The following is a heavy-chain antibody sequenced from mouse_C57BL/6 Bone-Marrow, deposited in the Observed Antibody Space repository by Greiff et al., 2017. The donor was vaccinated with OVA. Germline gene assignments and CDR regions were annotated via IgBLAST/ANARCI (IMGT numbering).Heavy chain of an antibody. Sequence: ESGPGLVKPSQSLSLTCSVTGYSITSGYYWNWIRQFPGNKLEWMGYISYDGSNNYNPSLKNRISITRDTSKNQFFLKLNSVTTEDTATYYCARRDYYGSSLHWYFDVWGTGTTVTVSS. D-gene: IGHD1-1*01. J-gene: IGHJ1*03. CDR1: GYSITSGYY. CDR2: ISYDGSN. CDR3: ARRDYYGSSLHWYFDV. V-gene: IGHV3-6*01.